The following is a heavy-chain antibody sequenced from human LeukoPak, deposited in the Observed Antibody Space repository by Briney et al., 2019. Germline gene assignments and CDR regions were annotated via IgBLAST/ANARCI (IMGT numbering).Heavy chain of an antibody. Sequence: GASVKVSFEASAYTFTSYAISWVRQAPGQGLEWMGWISGYNGNTNYVQKLQGRVTMTTDTSTSTAYMELRSLRSDDTAVYYCARQAPHSSGWYYFDYWGQGTLVTVSS. CDR1: AYTFTSYA. CDR2: ISGYNGNT. J-gene: IGHJ4*02. D-gene: IGHD3-22*01. CDR3: ARQAPHSSGWYYFDY. V-gene: IGHV1-18*01.